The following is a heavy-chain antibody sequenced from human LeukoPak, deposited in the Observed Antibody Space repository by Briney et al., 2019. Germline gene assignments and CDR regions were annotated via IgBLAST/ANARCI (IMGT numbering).Heavy chain of an antibody. CDR1: GFTFSSYG. J-gene: IGHJ4*02. Sequence: GGSLRLSCAASGFTFSSYGMHWVRQAPGKGLKWVAFIRSDGSNKYYADSVKGRFTISRDNSKNTLYRQMNSLRAEDTAVYYCARILSSAWGELGYWGQGTLVTVSS. D-gene: IGHD6-19*01. CDR2: IRSDGSNK. V-gene: IGHV3-30*02. CDR3: ARILSSAWGELGY.